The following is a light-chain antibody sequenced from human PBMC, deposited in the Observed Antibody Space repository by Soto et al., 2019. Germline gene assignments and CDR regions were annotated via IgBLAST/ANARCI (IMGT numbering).Light chain of an antibody. J-gene: IGKJ3*01. CDR3: QQRSNWLFT. CDR2: DAS. Sequence: EIVLTQSPGTLSLSPGERSTRPCRASQSVSSKLAWYRQRPGQAPRLLIYDASNRATGIPARFSGSGSGTDFTLTISSLEPEDFAVYYCQQRSNWLFTFGPGTKVDI. CDR1: QSVSSK. V-gene: IGKV3-11*01.